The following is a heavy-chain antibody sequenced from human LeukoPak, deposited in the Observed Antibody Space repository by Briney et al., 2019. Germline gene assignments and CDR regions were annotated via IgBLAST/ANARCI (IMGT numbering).Heavy chain of an antibody. CDR3: VRGKKGFDWLFDY. V-gene: IGHV4-39*07. D-gene: IGHD3-9*01. Sequence: SETLSLTCTVSGGSISSSRYYWGWIRQPPGKGLEWIGSIHYSGSTYYNPSLKSRVTVSVDTSENQFSLKLSSVAAADTAVYFCVRGKKGFDWLFDYWGQGTLVTVSS. CDR1: GGSISSSRYY. J-gene: IGHJ4*02. CDR2: IHYSGST.